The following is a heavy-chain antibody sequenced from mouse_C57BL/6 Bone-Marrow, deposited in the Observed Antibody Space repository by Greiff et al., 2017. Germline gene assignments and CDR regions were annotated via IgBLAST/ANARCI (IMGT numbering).Heavy chain of an antibody. J-gene: IGHJ1*03. D-gene: IGHD1-1*01. CDR2: IRSKSNNYAT. CDR3: VRPNYYGSSWYFDV. V-gene: IGHV10-1*01. Sequence: DVQLQESGGGLVQPKGSLKLSCAASGFSFNTYAMNWVRQAPGKGLEWVARIRSKSNNYATYYADSVKDRFTISRDDSESMLYLQMNNLKTEDTAMYYCVRPNYYGSSWYFDVWGTGTTVTVSS. CDR1: GFSFNTYA.